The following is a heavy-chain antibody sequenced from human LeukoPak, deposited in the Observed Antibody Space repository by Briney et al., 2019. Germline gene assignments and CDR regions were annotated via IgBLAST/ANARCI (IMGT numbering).Heavy chain of an antibody. Sequence: SETLSLTCAVSGGSICSSNWWSWVRQPPGKGLGWIGEIYRSGSTNYKPSLKSRVTISVDTSKNQFSLKLSSVAAADTAVYYCARSPPMIVVVIDSFVYWGQGTLVTVSS. V-gene: IGHV4-4*02. CDR2: IYRSGST. CDR1: GGSICSSNW. CDR3: ARSPPMIVVVIDSFVY. D-gene: IGHD3-22*01. J-gene: IGHJ4*02.